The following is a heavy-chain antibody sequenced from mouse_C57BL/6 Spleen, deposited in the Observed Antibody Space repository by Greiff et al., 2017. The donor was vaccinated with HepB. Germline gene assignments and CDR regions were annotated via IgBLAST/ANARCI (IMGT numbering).Heavy chain of an antibody. CDR3: TRSGYGNYPFAY. V-gene: IGHV1-15*01. J-gene: IGHJ3*01. Sequence: QVQLKQSGAELVRPGASVTLSCKASGYTFTDYEMHWVKQTPVHGLEWIGAIDPETGGTAYNQKFKGKAILTADKSSSTAYMELRSLTSEDSAVYYCTRSGYGNYPFAYWGQGTLVTVSA. CDR2: IDPETGGT. D-gene: IGHD2-1*01. CDR1: GYTFTDYE.